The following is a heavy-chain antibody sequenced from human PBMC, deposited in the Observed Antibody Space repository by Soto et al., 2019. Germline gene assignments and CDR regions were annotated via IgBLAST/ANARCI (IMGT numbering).Heavy chain of an antibody. Sequence: SVKVSCKASGGTFRNHVFNWVRQAPGQGLEWMGGIIPIIGTPNYAQKFQGRVTITADASTNTVYLEVSSLRSQDTAVYYCARALEFRDGNISHLDYWGQGTLVTVSS. CDR2: IIPIIGTP. CDR1: GGTFRNHV. D-gene: IGHD3-10*01. J-gene: IGHJ4*02. V-gene: IGHV1-69*13. CDR3: ARALEFRDGNISHLDY.